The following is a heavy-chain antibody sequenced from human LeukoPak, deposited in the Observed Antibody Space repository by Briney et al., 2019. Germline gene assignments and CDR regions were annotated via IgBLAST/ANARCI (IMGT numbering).Heavy chain of an antibody. D-gene: IGHD6-6*01. J-gene: IGHJ4*02. V-gene: IGHV3-48*01. Sequence: GGSLRLSCVASGFAFSSFTMNWVRQAPGKGLEWVSYISGSSSTIYYADSVKGRLTISRDNAKNSLFLQMNSLRAKDTAVYYCARELAYWGQETLVTVSS. CDR1: GFAFSSFT. CDR3: ARELAY. CDR2: ISGSSSTI.